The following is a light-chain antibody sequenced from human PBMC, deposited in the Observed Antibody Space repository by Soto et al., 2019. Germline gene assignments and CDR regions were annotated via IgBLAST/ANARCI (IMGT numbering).Light chain of an antibody. CDR2: EGS. CDR3: CSYAGSSSWV. Sequence: QSVLTQPASVSGSPGQSITISCTGTSSDVGSYNLVSWYQQHPGKAPKLMIYEGSKWPSGVSIRFSGSKSGNTASLTISGLQAEDEADYYCCSYAGSSSWVFGGGTKVTVL. J-gene: IGLJ3*02. V-gene: IGLV2-23*01. CDR1: SSDVGSYNL.